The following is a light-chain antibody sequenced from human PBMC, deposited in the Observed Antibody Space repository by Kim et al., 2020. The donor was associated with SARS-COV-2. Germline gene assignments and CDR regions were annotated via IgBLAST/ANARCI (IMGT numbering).Light chain of an antibody. CDR3: AAWDDSLRRVV. CDR1: NSNIGGNT. Sequence: GQTVTISCSGSNSNIGGNTVNWYQHLPATAPKRLISDNNQRPSGVPDRFSGAKSGTSASLAISGLQSEDEADYHCAAWDDSLRRVVFGGGTQLTVL. CDR2: DNN. J-gene: IGLJ2*01. V-gene: IGLV1-44*01.